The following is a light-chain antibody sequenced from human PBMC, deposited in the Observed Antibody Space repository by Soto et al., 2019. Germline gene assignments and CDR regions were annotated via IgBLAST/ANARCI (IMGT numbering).Light chain of an antibody. CDR2: DAS. Sequence: EIVLTQSPGTLSLSPGERATLSCRTSQTVSSSFLAWYQQTPGQAPRLLIYDASIRATDIPDRFTGSGSGTDFTFTISRLEPEDFAVYYCHQYGYLGTFGQGTKVDSK. J-gene: IGKJ1*01. CDR1: QTVSSSF. V-gene: IGKV3-20*01. CDR3: HQYGYLGT.